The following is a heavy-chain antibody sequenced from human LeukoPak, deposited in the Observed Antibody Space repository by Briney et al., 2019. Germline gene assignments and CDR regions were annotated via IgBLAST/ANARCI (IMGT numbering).Heavy chain of an antibody. V-gene: IGHV3-48*03. D-gene: IGHD3-22*01. CDR3: AKEVTPDRSGFDAFDI. CDR1: GFTFSSYE. CDR2: ISSSGSTI. J-gene: IGHJ3*02. Sequence: PGGSLRLSCAASGFTFSSYEMVWVRQAPGKGLEWVSYISSSGSTIYYADSVKGRFTISRDNAKNSLYLQMNSLRAEDTAVYYCAKEVTPDRSGFDAFDIWGQGTMVTVSS.